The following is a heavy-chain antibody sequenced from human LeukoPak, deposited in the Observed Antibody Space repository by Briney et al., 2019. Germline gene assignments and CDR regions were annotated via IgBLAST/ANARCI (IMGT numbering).Heavy chain of an antibody. CDR1: GFTFRSYW. Sequence: TGGSLRLSCAASGFTFRSYWMSWVRQAPGKGLEWLANINQGGSVKYYADSVKGRFTISRDDAKNSLYVQMNSLRDEDTAVYYCARVGYSGWNLEYWGQGTLVTVSS. D-gene: IGHD5-12*01. V-gene: IGHV3-7*01. CDR3: ARVGYSGWNLEY. CDR2: INQGGSVK. J-gene: IGHJ4*02.